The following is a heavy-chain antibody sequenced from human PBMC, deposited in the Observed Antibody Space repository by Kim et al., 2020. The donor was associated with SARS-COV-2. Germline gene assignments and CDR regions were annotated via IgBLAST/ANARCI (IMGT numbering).Heavy chain of an antibody. CDR2: IVGSGGST. V-gene: IGHV3-23*01. CDR1: GFTFSNYA. D-gene: IGHD2-21*01. Sequence: GGSLRLSCTGFTFSNYAMSWVRQAPGKGLEWVSAIVGSGGSTYHAASVKGRFTISRDNSKNTLFLQMHSLRAEDTAIYYCATSIAFSTYYFDYWGQGTVV. CDR3: ATSIAFSTYYFDY. J-gene: IGHJ4*02.